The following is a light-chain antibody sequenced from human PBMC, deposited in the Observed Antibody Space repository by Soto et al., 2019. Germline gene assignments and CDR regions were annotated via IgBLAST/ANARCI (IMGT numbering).Light chain of an antibody. CDR2: WAS. CDR3: QQFHSFPIT. V-gene: IGKV4-1*01. CDR1: QSLLSNSDNRNN. Sequence: IVLTQSPDSLGFSLGERATISCRSSQSLLSNSDNRNNLTWFQHRPGQLPRLLISWASTRESGVPDRFSGGGSETYFTLTISSLQAEDVAVYYCQQFHSFPITFGQGTRLDMK. J-gene: IGKJ5*01.